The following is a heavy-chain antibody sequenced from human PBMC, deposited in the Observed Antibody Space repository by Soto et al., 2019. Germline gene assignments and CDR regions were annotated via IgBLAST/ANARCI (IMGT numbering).Heavy chain of an antibody. CDR1: GYTFTSYA. Sequence: ASVKVSCKASGYTFTSYAMHWVRQAPGQRLEWMGWINAGNGNTKYSQKFQGRVTITRDTSASTVYMELSSLRSEDTAVYYCARDSCSSTSCYRPLHYYYYMDVWGKGTTVTVSS. J-gene: IGHJ6*03. CDR2: INAGNGNT. D-gene: IGHD2-2*02. V-gene: IGHV1-3*01. CDR3: ARDSCSSTSCYRPLHYYYYMDV.